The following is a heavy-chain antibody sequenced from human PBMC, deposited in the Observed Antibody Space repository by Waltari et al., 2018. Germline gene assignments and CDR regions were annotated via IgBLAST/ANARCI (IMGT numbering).Heavy chain of an antibody. CDR2: ISYDGSNK. J-gene: IGHJ4*02. Sequence: QVQLVESGGGVVQPGRSLRLSCAASGFTFSSYGRHWVRQAPGKGLEWVAVISYDGSNKYYADSVKGRFTISRDNSKNTLYLQMNSLRAEDTAVYYCANTGPYSREDYWGQGTLVTVSS. CDR3: ANTGPYSREDY. V-gene: IGHV3-30*18. CDR1: GFTFSSYG. D-gene: IGHD6-25*01.